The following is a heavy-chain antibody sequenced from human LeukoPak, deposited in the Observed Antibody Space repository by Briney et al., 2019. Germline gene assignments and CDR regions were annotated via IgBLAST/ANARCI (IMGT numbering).Heavy chain of an antibody. V-gene: IGHV4-59*01. CDR2: IYYRGST. Sequence: SETLSLTCTVSGGSISSYYWSWIRQPPGKGLEWIGYIYYRGSTSYNPSLKSRVTISVDTPKNQFALKLSSVTAADTAMYFCARVPYYYDSSGAFDVWGLGTMVTVSS. J-gene: IGHJ3*01. CDR1: GGSISSYY. CDR3: ARVPYYYDSSGAFDV. D-gene: IGHD3-22*01.